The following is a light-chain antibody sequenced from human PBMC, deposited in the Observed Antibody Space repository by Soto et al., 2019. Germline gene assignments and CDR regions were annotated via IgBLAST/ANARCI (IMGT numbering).Light chain of an antibody. CDR3: QQRSNWYVT. Sequence: EIVLTQSPATLSLSPGERATLSCRASQSVSSYLAWYQQKPGQAPRLLIYDASNRATGIPARFSCSGSGTDFTLTISSLEPEDFEVYYCQQRSNWYVTFGQGTKVEIK. J-gene: IGKJ1*01. CDR1: QSVSSY. V-gene: IGKV3-11*01. CDR2: DAS.